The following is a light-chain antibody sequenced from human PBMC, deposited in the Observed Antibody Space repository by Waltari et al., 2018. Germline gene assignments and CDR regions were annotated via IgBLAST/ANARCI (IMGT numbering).Light chain of an antibody. Sequence: SCRASQKVGRSLVWYQQKPGQAPRLLIYDTSTRATGIPDRFSGSGSGTDFSLSIARLEPEDFAVYYCQHNVRLPVTFGQGTKVEI. J-gene: IGKJ1*01. CDR3: QHNVRLPVT. V-gene: IGKV3-20*01. CDR1: QKVGRS. CDR2: DTS.